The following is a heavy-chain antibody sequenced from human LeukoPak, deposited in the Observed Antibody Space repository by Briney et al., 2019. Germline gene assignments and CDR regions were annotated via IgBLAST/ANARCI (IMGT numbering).Heavy chain of an antibody. CDR1: GFTLKSFA. V-gene: IGHV3-23*01. CDR2: TSGDEDST. J-gene: IGHJ4*02. Sequence: GGSLTLLCAPSGFTLKSFAMSWARQPPGEGLEWVAFTSGDEDSTNYAESVRGRSIKSTDNSMSSLYWQMNSLRAEDTAVYYCTKDLMTGFCNGWHFGSWGQGTLVTVSS. CDR3: TKDLMTGFCNGWHFGS. D-gene: IGHD6-19*01.